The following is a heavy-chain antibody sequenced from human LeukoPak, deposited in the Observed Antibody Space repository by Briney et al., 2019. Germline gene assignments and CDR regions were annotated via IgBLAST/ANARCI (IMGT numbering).Heavy chain of an antibody. V-gene: IGHV3-33*06. CDR2: IWYDGSDK. Sequence: GGSLRLSCAASGFTFSDSGMHWVRQAPGKGLEWVAIIWYDGSDKYYAESVKGRFTISRDNSKNMLYLQMNSLRAEDTAVYYCAKGGITPDYWGQGTLVAVSA. CDR1: GFTFSDSG. D-gene: IGHD4-23*01. J-gene: IGHJ4*02. CDR3: AKGGITPDY.